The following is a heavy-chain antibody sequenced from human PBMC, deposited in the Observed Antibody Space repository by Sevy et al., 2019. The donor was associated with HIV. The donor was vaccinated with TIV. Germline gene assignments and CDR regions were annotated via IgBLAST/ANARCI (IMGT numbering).Heavy chain of an antibody. D-gene: IGHD3-16*01. CDR3: ARGLTPLYYYGMDV. V-gene: IGHV1-69*13. CDR2: IIPIFGTA. J-gene: IGHJ6*02. Sequence: ASVKVSCKASGGTFSSYAISWVRQAPGQGLEWMGGIIPIFGTANYAQKFQGRVTITADESTSTAYMELISLRSEDTAVYYCARGLTPLYYYGMDVWGQGTTVTVSS. CDR1: GGTFSSYA.